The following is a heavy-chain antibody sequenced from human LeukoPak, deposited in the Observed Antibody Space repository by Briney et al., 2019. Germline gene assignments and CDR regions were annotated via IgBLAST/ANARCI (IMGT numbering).Heavy chain of an antibody. J-gene: IGHJ4*02. V-gene: IGHV3-15*01. CDR3: TTDRRQEMATIPNFDY. D-gene: IGHD5-24*01. CDR1: GFTFSKAW. Sequence: GGTLRLSWAASGFTFSKAWMSWVRQAPGKGLEWVGRIKSKTDGGTTDYAAPVKGRFTISRDDSKNTLYLQMNSLKTEDTAVYYCTTDRRQEMATIPNFDYWGQGTLVTVSS. CDR2: IKSKTDGGTT.